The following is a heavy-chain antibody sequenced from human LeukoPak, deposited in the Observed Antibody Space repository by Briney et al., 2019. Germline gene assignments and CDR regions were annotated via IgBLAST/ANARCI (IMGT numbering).Heavy chain of an antibody. V-gene: IGHV1-2*02. CDR3: AVGYCSSTSCLYFHSRALDY. CDR1: GYTFTGYY. D-gene: IGHD2-2*03. CDR2: INPNSGGT. J-gene: IGHJ4*02. Sequence: ASVKVSCKASGYTFTGYYMHWVRQAPGQGLEWMGWINPNSGGTNYAQKFQGRVTMTRGTSISTAYMELSRLRSDDTAVYYCAVGYCSSTSCLYFHSRALDYWGQGALVTVSS.